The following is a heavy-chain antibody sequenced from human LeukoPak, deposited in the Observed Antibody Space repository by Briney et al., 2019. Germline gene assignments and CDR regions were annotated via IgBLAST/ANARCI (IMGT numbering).Heavy chain of an antibody. CDR2: ISNDGTTI. V-gene: IGHV3-11*04. J-gene: IGHJ5*02. D-gene: IGHD3-10*01. Sequence: GGSLRLSCVASGFTFSDHYMSWIRQAPGKGLEWLSYISNDGTTIYYADSVKGRFTISRDNAKNSLHLQMNSLRAEDTAIYYCARGPQFSGPGWFDPWGQGTLVTVSS. CDR3: ARGPQFSGPGWFDP. CDR1: GFTFSDHY.